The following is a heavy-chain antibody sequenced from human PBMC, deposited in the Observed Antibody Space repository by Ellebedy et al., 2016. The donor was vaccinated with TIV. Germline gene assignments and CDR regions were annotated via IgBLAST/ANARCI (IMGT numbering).Heavy chain of an antibody. D-gene: IGHD1-20*01. V-gene: IGHV3-7*02. CDR1: GFTFSNYW. Sequence: GESLKISCAASGFTFSNYWMNWARQAPGKGLEWVAYINEDGSEKNYVDSVKGRFTISRDNAENTLSLQMNSLRAEDTAVYYCARYNWNSGHYWGQGTLITVSS. CDR2: INEDGSEK. CDR3: ARYNWNSGHY. J-gene: IGHJ4*01.